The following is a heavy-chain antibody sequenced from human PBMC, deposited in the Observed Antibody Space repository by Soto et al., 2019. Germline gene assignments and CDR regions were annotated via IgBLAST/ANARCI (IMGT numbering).Heavy chain of an antibody. V-gene: IGHV3-23*01. Sequence: EVQLLESGGGLVQPGGSLRLSCAASGFTFSSYAMSWIRQAPGKGLEWVSAISGSGGSTYYADSVKGRFTISRDNSKNTLYLQMNSLRAEDTAVYYCAIKPPYDFTPLHGDYWGQGTLVTVSS. CDR1: GFTFSSYA. J-gene: IGHJ4*02. D-gene: IGHD3-3*01. CDR2: ISGSGGST. CDR3: AIKPPYDFTPLHGDY.